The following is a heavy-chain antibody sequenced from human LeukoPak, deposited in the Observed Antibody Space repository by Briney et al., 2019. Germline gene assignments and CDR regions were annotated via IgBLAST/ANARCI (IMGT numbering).Heavy chain of an antibody. Sequence: SETLSLTCTVSGGSISSGSYYWSWIRQPAGKGLEWIGRIYTSGSTNYNPSLKSRVTISVDTSKNQFSLKLSSVTAADTAVYYCAREVWSSGFVGSDYRGQGTLVTVSS. CDR1: GGSISSGSYY. V-gene: IGHV4-61*02. CDR3: AREVWSSGFVGSDY. CDR2: IYTSGST. J-gene: IGHJ4*02. D-gene: IGHD3-22*01.